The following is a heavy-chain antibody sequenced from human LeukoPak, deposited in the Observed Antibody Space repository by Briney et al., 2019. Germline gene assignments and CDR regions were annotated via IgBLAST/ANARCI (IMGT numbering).Heavy chain of an antibody. J-gene: IGHJ4*02. CDR1: GVSFSGYA. CDR2: IKYDASDE. D-gene: IGHD1-26*01. Sequence: GGSLRLSCAVSGVSFSGYAMHWVRQAPGKGLEWVGLIKYDASDEYYADSVKGRFTISRDDSRNTLYLQMTSLRAEDTAVYYCARGQSVGWEIGVCDFWGQGSLVTVAS. CDR3: ARGQSVGWEIGVCDF. V-gene: IGHV3-33*01.